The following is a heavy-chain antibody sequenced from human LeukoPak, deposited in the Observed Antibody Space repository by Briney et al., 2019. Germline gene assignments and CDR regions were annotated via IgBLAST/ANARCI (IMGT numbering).Heavy chain of an antibody. CDR1: GGSISSYY. D-gene: IGHD2-2*01. V-gene: IGHV4-59*01. J-gene: IGHJ5*02. CDR3: ARREVCSSTSYYVGWFDP. CDR2: IYYSGST. Sequence: SETLSLTCTVSGGSISSYYWSWIRQPPGKGLEWIGYIYYSGSTNYNPSLKSRVTISVDTSKNQFSLKLSSVTAADTAVYYCARREVCSSTSYYVGWFDPWGQGTLVTVSS.